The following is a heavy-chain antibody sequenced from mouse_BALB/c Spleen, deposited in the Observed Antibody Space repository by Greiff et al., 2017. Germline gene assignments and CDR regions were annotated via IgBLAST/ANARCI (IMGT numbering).Heavy chain of an antibody. CDR2: ISSGSSTI. CDR3: ARSTFITTDYYAMDY. D-gene: IGHD1-2*01. CDR1: GFTFSSFG. Sequence: DVKLVESGGGLVQPGGSRKLSCAASGFTFSSFGMHWVRQAPEKGLEWVAYISSGSSTIYYADTVKGRFTISRDNPKNTLFLQMTSLRSEDTAMYYCARSTFITTDYYAMDYWGQGTSVTVSS. V-gene: IGHV5-17*02. J-gene: IGHJ4*01.